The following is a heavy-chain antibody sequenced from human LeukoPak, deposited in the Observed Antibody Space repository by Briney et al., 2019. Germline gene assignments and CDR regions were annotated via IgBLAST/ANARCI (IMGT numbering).Heavy chain of an antibody. J-gene: IGHJ4*02. CDR2: ISSSSSYI. CDR1: GFTFSSYS. V-gene: IGHV3-21*01. Sequence: GGSLRPSCAASGFTFSSYSMNWVRQAPGKGLEWVSSISSSSSYIYYADSVKGRFTISRDNAKNSLYLQMNSLRAEDTAVYYCARDLRSVVGGATSWGQGTLVTVSS. D-gene: IGHD1-26*01. CDR3: ARDLRSVVGGATS.